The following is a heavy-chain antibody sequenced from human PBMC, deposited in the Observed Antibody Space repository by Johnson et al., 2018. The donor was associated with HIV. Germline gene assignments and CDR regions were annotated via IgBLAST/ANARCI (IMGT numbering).Heavy chain of an antibody. CDR3: ARGGAYCGGDCYHAFDI. D-gene: IGHD2-21*02. Sequence: VQLVESGGGLVQPGGSLRLSCAASGFTFDDYAMHWVRQAPGKGLEWVSGINWNGGSTGYADSVKGRFTISRDNAKNSLYVQMNSLRAADTAFYYCARGGAYCGGDCYHAFDIWGQGTMVTVSS. CDR2: INWNGGST. V-gene: IGHV3-20*04. J-gene: IGHJ3*02. CDR1: GFTFDDYA.